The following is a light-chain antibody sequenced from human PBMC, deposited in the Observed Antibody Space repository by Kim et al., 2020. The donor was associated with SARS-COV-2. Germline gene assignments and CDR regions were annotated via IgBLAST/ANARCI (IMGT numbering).Light chain of an antibody. Sequence: QSVLTQPPSVSGAPGQRVTISCTGSSSNIGAGYDVHWYQQLPGTAPKLLIYGNTNRPSGVPDRFSGSKSGASASLAITGLQAEDEGDYYCQSYDSSLSVIFGGGTQLTVL. V-gene: IGLV1-40*01. CDR1: SSNIGAGYD. J-gene: IGLJ2*01. CDR2: GNT. CDR3: QSYDSSLSVI.